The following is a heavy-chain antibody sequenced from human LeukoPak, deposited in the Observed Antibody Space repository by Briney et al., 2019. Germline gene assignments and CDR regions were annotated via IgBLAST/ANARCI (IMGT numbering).Heavy chain of an antibody. CDR2: ISGSGGST. CDR3: AMAGQAAAEAFDL. Sequence: GGSLRLSCAASGFTFSSYAMSWVRQAPGKGLEWVSAISGSGGSTYYADSVKGRFPISRDNSKNTLYLQMNSLRAEDTAVYYCAMAGQAAAEAFDLGGQGIMVTVSS. V-gene: IGHV3-23*01. J-gene: IGHJ3*01. D-gene: IGHD6-13*01. CDR1: GFTFSSYA.